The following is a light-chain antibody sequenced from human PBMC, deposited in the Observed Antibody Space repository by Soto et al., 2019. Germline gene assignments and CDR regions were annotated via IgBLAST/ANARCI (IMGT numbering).Light chain of an antibody. CDR3: QQYNPYTWT. CDR1: QSISSW. J-gene: IGKJ1*01. V-gene: IGKV1-5*01. CDR2: DAS. Sequence: IQMTQSPSTLSASVGDRVTITCRASQSISSWLAWYQQKPGKAPKLLIYDASSLESGVPSRFSGSGSGTEFTLTISSLQPDDFATYYCQQYNPYTWTFGQGTKVDIK.